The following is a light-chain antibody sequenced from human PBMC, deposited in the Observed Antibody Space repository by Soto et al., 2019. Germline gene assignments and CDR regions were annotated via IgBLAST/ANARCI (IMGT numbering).Light chain of an antibody. V-gene: IGLV2-11*01. CDR3: CLYAGSYG. J-gene: IGLJ2*01. CDR2: DVS. CDR1: SSDVGGYKY. Sequence: QSVLTQPRSVSGSPGQSVTISCTGTSSDVGGYKYVSWYQQHPGKAPKLMIYDVSKRPSGVPDRFSGSKSGNTASLTISGLQAEDEGDYYCCLYAGSYGFGGGIKLTVL.